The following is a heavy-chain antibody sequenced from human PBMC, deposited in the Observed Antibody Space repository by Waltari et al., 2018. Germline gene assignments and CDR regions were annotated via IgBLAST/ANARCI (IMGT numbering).Heavy chain of an antibody. V-gene: IGHV5-51*01. J-gene: IGHJ5*02. CDR1: GYSFTSYW. CDR2: IYPGDSDT. D-gene: IGHD3-22*01. Sequence: EVQLVQSGAEVKKPGESLKISCKGSGYSFTSYWIGWVRQMHGKGLEWMGIIYPGDSDTRYSPSFQGQVTISADKSISTAYLQWSSLKASDTAMYYCARHPNYYDSSGYRNNWFDPWGQGTLVTVSS. CDR3: ARHPNYYDSSGYRNNWFDP.